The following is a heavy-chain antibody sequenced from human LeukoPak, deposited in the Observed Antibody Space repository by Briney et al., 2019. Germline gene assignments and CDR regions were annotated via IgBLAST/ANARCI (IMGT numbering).Heavy chain of an antibody. D-gene: IGHD6-13*01. CDR3: ARVSGPGTVY. Sequence: GGSLRLSCAASGFTFGSSWMHWVRQAPGKGLVWVSRFNIDGTTTTYADSVKGRFTISRDNATNTLHLQMNSLRVDDTAVYSCARVSGPGTVYWGQGTLVTVSS. CDR2: FNIDGTTT. CDR1: GFTFGSSW. V-gene: IGHV3-74*01. J-gene: IGHJ4*02.